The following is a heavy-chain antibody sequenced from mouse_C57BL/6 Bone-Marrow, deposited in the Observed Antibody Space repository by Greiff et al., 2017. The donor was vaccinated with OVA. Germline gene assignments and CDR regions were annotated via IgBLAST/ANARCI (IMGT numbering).Heavy chain of an antibody. D-gene: IGHD1-1*01. CDR1: GFNIKDDY. CDR3: TTRYYYGSSLFAY. CDR2: IDPENGDT. Sequence: EVQLQQSGAELVRPGASVKLSCTASGFNIKDDYMHWVKQRPEQGLEWIGWIDPENGDTEYASKFQGKATITADTSSNTAYLQLSSLTSEDTAVYYCTTRYYYGSSLFAYWGQGTLVTVSA. V-gene: IGHV14-4*01. J-gene: IGHJ3*01.